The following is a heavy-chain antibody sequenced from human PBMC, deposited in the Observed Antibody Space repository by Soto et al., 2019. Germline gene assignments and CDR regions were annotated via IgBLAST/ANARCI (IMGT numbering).Heavy chain of an antibody. CDR1: GFTFSSFG. V-gene: IGHV3-30*18. Sequence: GGSLRLSCAASGFTFSSFGMHWVRQAPGKGLEWVAVISYDGSNKKYADSVKGRFTISRDNSKNTLYLQMNSLRVEDTAVYYCAKGQYCSGGSCYFNPSDYWGQGSLVTVSS. J-gene: IGHJ4*02. CDR3: AKGQYCSGGSCYFNPSDY. D-gene: IGHD2-15*01. CDR2: ISYDGSNK.